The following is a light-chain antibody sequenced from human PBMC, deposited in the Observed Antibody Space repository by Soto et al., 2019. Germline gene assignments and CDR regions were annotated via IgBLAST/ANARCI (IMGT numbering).Light chain of an antibody. J-gene: IGKJ4*01. CDR2: RAS. V-gene: IGKV3-20*01. CDR3: QQYGSSPLT. CDR1: QSVSSD. Sequence: EIVMTQSPATLSVYPGARATLSCRASQSVSSDLGWYHQNPGQAPKVLVYRASIRATGIPDRFTGSGSGTDFTLTISRLEPEDFAVYYCQQYGSSPLTFGGGTKVDIK.